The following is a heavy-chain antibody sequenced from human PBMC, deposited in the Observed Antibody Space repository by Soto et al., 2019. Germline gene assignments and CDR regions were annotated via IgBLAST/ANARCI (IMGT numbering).Heavy chain of an antibody. D-gene: IGHD2-2*01. V-gene: IGHV3-7*01. CDR1: GFTFRSYW. CDR2: IKQDGSEE. J-gene: IGHJ4*02. CDR3: VRDVSSDEYEGRFAY. Sequence: HPGGSLRLSCAASGFTFRSYWMSWVRQAPGKGLEWVANIKQDGSEEYYVDSVKGRFTISRSNAKNSLYLQMNSLRAEDTAVYHCVRDVSSDEYEGRFAYWGQRTLVTVSS.